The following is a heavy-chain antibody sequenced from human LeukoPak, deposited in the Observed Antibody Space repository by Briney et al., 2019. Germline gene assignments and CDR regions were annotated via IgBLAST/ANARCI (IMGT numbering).Heavy chain of an antibody. V-gene: IGHV3-9*01. J-gene: IGHJ6*02. CDR3: AKDYRRTTADDMGYYGMDV. CDR2: VNWSGHSV. CDR1: GFTFDDYA. D-gene: IGHD1-1*01. Sequence: PGGSLRLSCAASGFTFDDYAMHWVRQVPGRGLEWVAGVNWSGHSVGYAGAVKGRFTIPRDKAKTSLYLQMNSLKTEDTALYFCAKDYRRTTADDMGYYGMDVWGQGTTVTVSS.